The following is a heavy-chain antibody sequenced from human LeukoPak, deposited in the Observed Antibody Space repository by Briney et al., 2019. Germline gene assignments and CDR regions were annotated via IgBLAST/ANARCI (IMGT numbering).Heavy chain of an antibody. CDR2: IYHSGST. Sequence: SETLSLTCTVSGGSISSSSFYWGWIRQPPGKGLEWIGSIYHSGSTYYNPSLKSRVTISVDTSKKQFSLKLSSVSAADTAVYYCARLDYGVPFDYWGQGTLVTVSS. V-gene: IGHV4-39*01. J-gene: IGHJ4*02. CDR3: ARLDYGVPFDY. D-gene: IGHD4-17*01. CDR1: GGSISSSSFY.